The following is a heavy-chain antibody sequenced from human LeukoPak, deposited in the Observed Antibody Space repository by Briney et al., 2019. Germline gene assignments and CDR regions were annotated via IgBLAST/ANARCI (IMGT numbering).Heavy chain of an antibody. D-gene: IGHD1-26*01. CDR3: ASHRYSATYYDDY. V-gene: IGHV4-59*08. CDR1: GGSISNYY. CDR2: VFYSGST. Sequence: SETLSLTCTVSGGSISNYYWTWIRQPPGKGLEWIGYVFYSGSTNYNPSLKSRVTMSVDTSKKQYSLKLSSVTAADTAIYCCASHRYSATYYDDYWSQGTLVTVSS. J-gene: IGHJ4*02.